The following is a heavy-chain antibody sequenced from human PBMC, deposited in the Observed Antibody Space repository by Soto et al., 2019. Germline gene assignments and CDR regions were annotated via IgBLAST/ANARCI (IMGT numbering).Heavy chain of an antibody. CDR2: IDPLDSQT. CDR1: GYRFASYW. V-gene: IGHV5-10-1*01. D-gene: IGHD3-16*02. J-gene: IGHJ5*02. Sequence: GESLKISCEGSGYRFASYWITWGRQVPGKGLEWMGRIDPLDSQTNYSASFEGHVTFSADKSINTAFLQWSSLRASDTATYFCTRHAVITSGGVIVSHWFDPWGQGTPV. CDR3: TRHAVITSGGVIVSHWFDP.